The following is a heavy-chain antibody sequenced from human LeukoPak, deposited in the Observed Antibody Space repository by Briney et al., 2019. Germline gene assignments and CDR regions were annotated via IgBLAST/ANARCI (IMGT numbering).Heavy chain of an antibody. CDR2: ISSSSSYI. CDR1: GFTFSSHA. CDR3: ARGDVADVVY. D-gene: IGHD2-21*01. J-gene: IGHJ4*01. V-gene: IGHV3-21*01. Sequence: PGGSLRLSCEASGFTFSSHAMSWVRQAPGKGLEWVSSISSSSSYIYYADSVKGRFAISRDDAKNSLYLQMNSLRAEDTAVYYCARGDVADVVYWGQGTLVTVSS.